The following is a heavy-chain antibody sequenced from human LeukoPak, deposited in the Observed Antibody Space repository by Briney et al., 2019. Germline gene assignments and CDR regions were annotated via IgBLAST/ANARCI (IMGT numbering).Heavy chain of an antibody. CDR2: LKPNSGDT. J-gene: IGHJ6*03. V-gene: IGHV1-2*02. CDR3: ARADSVPAGDYHYWYMDV. Sequence: GASVKVSCKASGFTLTDYIHWVRQDPRQGLQWMGWLKPNSGDTDYAQKFQGRVTMTRDTSISTVYMELSSLRSDDTAVYYCARADSVPAGDYHYWYMDVWGKGTMVTVSS. D-gene: IGHD2-2*01. CDR1: GFTLTDY.